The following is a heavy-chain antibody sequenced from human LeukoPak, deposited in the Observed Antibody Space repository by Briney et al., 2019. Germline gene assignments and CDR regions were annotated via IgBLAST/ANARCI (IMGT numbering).Heavy chain of an antibody. D-gene: IGHD6-13*01. CDR1: GFTFSSYE. Sequence: GGSLRLSCAASGFTFSSYEMNWVRQAPGKGLEWVSYISSSSSTIYYADSVKGRFTISRDNAKNSLYLQMNSLRAEDTAVYYCARDLYSSSWSFDYWGQGTLVTVCS. V-gene: IGHV3-48*03. CDR3: ARDLYSSSWSFDY. CDR2: ISSSSSTI. J-gene: IGHJ4*02.